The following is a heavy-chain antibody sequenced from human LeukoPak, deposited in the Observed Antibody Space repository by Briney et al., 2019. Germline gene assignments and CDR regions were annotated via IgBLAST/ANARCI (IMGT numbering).Heavy chain of an antibody. D-gene: IGHD3-22*01. J-gene: IGHJ4*02. Sequence: SGPALVKPTQTLTLTCTFSGFSLSTSGMCVSWIRQPPGKALEWLARIDWDDDKYYSTSLKIRLTISKDTSKNQVVLTMTNIDPVDTATYYCARYSGYCRGGFDYWGQGTLVTVSS. CDR1: GFSLSTSGMC. CDR3: ARYSGYCRGGFDY. CDR2: IDWDDDK. V-gene: IGHV2-70*11.